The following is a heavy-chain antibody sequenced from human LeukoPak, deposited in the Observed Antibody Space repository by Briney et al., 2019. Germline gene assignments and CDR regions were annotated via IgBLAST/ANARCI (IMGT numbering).Heavy chain of an antibody. Sequence: GGSLRLSCAASGFTFSSFALSWVRQGPGKGLEWVSGISGSGGSTYYADSVKGRFTISRDNSNNRLYLQMNSLRAEDTAVYYCAKDKGSGTYPPYRGQGTLVTVSS. D-gene: IGHD1-26*01. CDR1: GFTFSSFA. V-gene: IGHV3-23*01. CDR3: AKDKGSGTYPPY. J-gene: IGHJ4*02. CDR2: ISGSGGST.